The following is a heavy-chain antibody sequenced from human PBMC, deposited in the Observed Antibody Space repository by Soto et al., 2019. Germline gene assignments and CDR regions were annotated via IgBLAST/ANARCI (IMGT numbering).Heavy chain of an antibody. CDR2: IRSKANSYAT. D-gene: IGHD3-22*01. J-gene: IGHJ4*02. Sequence: GSLSLSCAASGLSSSGSAVHWVRQASGKGLEWVGRIRSKANSYATAYAASVKGRSTISRDDSKNTAYLQMNRLKTEDTAVYYCTSQEYYDSSGYYHYFDYWGQGTLVTGSS. CDR3: TSQEYYDSSGYYHYFDY. V-gene: IGHV3-73*01. CDR1: GLSSSGSA.